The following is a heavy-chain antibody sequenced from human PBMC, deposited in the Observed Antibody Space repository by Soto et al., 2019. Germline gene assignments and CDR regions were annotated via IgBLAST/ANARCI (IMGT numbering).Heavy chain of an antibody. Sequence: SETLSLTCAVYGGSFSGYYWSWIRQPPGKGLEWIGEINHSGSTNYNPSLKSRVTISVDTSKNQFSLKLSPVTAADTAVYYCARARITIFGVVIIRHYFDYWGQGTLVTVSS. CDR1: GGSFSGYY. CDR2: INHSGST. V-gene: IGHV4-34*01. D-gene: IGHD3-3*01. J-gene: IGHJ4*02. CDR3: ARARITIFGVVIIRHYFDY.